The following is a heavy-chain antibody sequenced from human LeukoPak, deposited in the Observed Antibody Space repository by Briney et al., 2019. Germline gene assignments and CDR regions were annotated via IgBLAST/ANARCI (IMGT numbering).Heavy chain of an antibody. CDR2: ISGGGDST. V-gene: IGHV3-23*01. CDR1: GFTFSSYV. D-gene: IGHD6-19*01. J-gene: IGHJ3*02. Sequence: GGSLRLSCAASGFTFSSYVMGWVCQIPGQGLEWVSDISGGGDSTNHADSVKGRFTISRDNSKNTVYLQMNSLRAEDTAVYYCARDFPQPSSGWFENPGAAFDIWGQGTMVTVSS. CDR3: ARDFPQPSSGWFENPGAAFDI.